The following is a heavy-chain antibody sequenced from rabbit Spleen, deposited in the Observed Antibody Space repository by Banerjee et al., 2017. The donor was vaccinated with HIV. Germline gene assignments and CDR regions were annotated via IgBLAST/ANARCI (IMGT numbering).Heavy chain of an antibody. CDR3: ARTTYGYDDYADLYYAAMDL. D-gene: IGHD6-1*01. J-gene: IGHJ6*01. Sequence: QEQLVESGGGLVKPEGSLKLSCTASGFSFSNKAVMCWVRQTPGKGLEWIACINAVTGKAVYASWAKGRFTFSKTSSTTVTLQMTSLTAADTATYFCARTTYGYDDYADLYYAAMDLWGPGTLVTVS. CDR1: GFSFSNKAV. V-gene: IGHV1S45*01. CDR2: INAVTGKA.